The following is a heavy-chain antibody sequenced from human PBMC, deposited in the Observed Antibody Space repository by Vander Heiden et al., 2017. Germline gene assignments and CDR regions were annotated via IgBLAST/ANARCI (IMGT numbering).Heavy chain of an antibody. D-gene: IGHD4-4*01. V-gene: IGHV3-23*01. Sequence: EVQLLESGGGSVQPGGSLRFSCSASGFPFSSYPMGWVRQAPGKGLEWISAISGSDGSTYYADSVESRFTISRDNSKNTLYLQMNSLRAEDTAVYYCAKDRLDDYSNSKGYWYFDLWGRGTLVTVSS. CDR3: AKDRLDDYSNSKGYWYFDL. CDR1: GFPFSSYP. J-gene: IGHJ2*01. CDR2: ISGSDGST.